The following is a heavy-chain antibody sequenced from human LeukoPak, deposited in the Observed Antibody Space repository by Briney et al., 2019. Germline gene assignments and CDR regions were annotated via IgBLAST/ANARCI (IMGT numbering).Heavy chain of an antibody. CDR2: ISDDGNKI. CDR1: GFTFNLYS. Sequence: PGGSLRLSCVASGFTFNLYSMHWVRQAPGKGLEWVAVISDDGNKIYYADSVKGRFTISRDNFKNTVYLQMNSLRAEDAAVYYCARDRLSYCGGDCPWGQGALVTVSS. CDR3: ARDRLSYCGGDCP. V-gene: IGHV3-30-3*01. D-gene: IGHD2-21*02. J-gene: IGHJ5*02.